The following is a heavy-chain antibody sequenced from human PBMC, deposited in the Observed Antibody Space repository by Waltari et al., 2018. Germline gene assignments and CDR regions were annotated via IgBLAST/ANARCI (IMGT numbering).Heavy chain of an antibody. J-gene: IGHJ4*02. D-gene: IGHD6-6*01. V-gene: IGHV4-59*11. CDR1: GGSISSHY. Sequence: QVQLQESGPGLVKPSETLSLTCTVSGGSISSHYWSWIRQPPGKGLEWIGYIYYSGSTNYNPSLKSRVTISVDTSKNQFSLKLSSVTAADTAVYYCARDRAAARVNYFDYWGQGTLVTVSS. CDR2: IYYSGST. CDR3: ARDRAAARVNYFDY.